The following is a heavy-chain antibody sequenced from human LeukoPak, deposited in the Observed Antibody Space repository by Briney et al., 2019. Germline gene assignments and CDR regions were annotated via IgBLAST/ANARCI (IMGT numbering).Heavy chain of an antibody. V-gene: IGHV3-7*01. CDR1: GFTFSRYW. J-gene: IGHJ4*02. D-gene: IGHD3-22*01. Sequence: GGSLRLSCAASGFTFSRYWMSWVRQAPGKGLDSVKGRSTISRDNAKKSLYLQMNSLRAEDTAVYYCARSDYYDSSGYYYFDYWGQGTLVTVSS. CDR3: ARSDYYDSSGYYYFDY.